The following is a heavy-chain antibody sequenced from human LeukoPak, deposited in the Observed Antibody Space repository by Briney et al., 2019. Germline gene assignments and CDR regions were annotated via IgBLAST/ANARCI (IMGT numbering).Heavy chain of an antibody. CDR1: GFTFSSNS. CDR3: ARDPRYSSGWYRGGDWFDP. D-gene: IGHD6-19*01. CDR2: ISSSSSYI. Sequence: GGSLRLSCAASGFTFSSNSMNWVRQAPGKGLEWVSSISSSSSYIYYADSVKGRFTISRDNAKNSLYLQMNSLRAEDTAVYYCARDPRYSSGWYRGGDWFDPWGQGTLVTVSS. V-gene: IGHV3-21*01. J-gene: IGHJ5*02.